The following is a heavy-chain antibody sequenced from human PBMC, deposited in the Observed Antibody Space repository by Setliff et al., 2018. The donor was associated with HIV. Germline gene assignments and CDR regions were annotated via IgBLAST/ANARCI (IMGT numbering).Heavy chain of an antibody. CDR3: ARNYYDSSGYYGY. V-gene: IGHV1-2*02. CDR2: INPNSGGT. D-gene: IGHD3-22*01. J-gene: IGHJ4*02. Sequence: VSSVKVSCKASGYTFTGYYMHWVRQAPGQGLEWMGWINPNSGGTNYAQKFQGRVTMTRDTSISTAYMELSRLRSDDTAVYYCARNYYDSSGYYGYWGQGTLVTVSS. CDR1: GYTFTGYY.